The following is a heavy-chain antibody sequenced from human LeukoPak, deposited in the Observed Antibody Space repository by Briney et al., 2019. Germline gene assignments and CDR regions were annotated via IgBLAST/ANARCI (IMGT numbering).Heavy chain of an antibody. D-gene: IGHD6-19*01. J-gene: IGHJ4*02. CDR2: LYTGGDT. CDR1: GFTVSAHY. CDR3: ARDSNGPAF. Sequence: GGSLRLSCAVSGFTVSAHYMSWVRQAPGKGLECVSFLYTGGDTYYADSVKGRFTISRDYSKNTLYLQMNSLRADDTAVYYCARDSNGPAFWGQGTLVTVSS. V-gene: IGHV3-53*01.